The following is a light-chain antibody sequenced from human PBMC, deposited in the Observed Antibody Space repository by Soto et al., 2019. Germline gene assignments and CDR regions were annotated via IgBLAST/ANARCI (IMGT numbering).Light chain of an antibody. CDR2: DAS. V-gene: IGKV1-5*01. CDR3: QQYKSYST. J-gene: IGKJ1*01. CDR1: QSLNSR. Sequence: DIQLTQSPSTLSASVGDRFTLTCRASQSLNSRLAWYQQRPGKAPXXLIYDASTLESGVPSRFSGSGSGTEFTLTINNLQPDDLATYICQQYKSYSTFGRGTKVDIK.